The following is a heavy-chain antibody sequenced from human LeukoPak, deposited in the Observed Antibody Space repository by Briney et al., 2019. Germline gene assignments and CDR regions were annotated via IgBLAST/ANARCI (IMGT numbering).Heavy chain of an antibody. CDR3: AKGLRTGVGPYMGYHYYMDV. D-gene: IGHD3-16*01. Sequence: GGSLRLSCAASGFTFSSYSMNWVRQAPGEGLKWVSTINDNGAGTYYADSVKGRFTISRDNSYNTVSLQMNSLRDEDTGVYFCAKGLRTGVGPYMGYHYYMDVWGKGATVTVSS. J-gene: IGHJ6*03. CDR2: INDNGAGT. CDR1: GFTFSSYS. V-gene: IGHV3-23*01.